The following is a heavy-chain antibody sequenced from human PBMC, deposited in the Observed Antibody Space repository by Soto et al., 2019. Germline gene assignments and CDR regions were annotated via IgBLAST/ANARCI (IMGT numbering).Heavy chain of an antibody. Sequence: QVQLVQSGAEVKKPGASVKVSCKASGYTFTGYYMHWVRQAPGQGLEWMGWINPNSGGTNYAQKFQGRVTMTRDTSISTAYMELCRLRSDDTAVYYCAADYDIYCDQDGVGFDPWGQGTLVTVSS. CDR3: AADYDIYCDQDGVGFDP. V-gene: IGHV1-2*02. D-gene: IGHD3-16*01. CDR1: GYTFTGYY. CDR2: INPNSGGT. J-gene: IGHJ5*02.